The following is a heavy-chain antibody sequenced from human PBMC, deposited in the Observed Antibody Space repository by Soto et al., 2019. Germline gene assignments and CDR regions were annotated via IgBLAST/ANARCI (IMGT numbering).Heavy chain of an antibody. J-gene: IGHJ5*02. V-gene: IGHV3-21*01. D-gene: IGHD6-13*01. CDR2: ISSNSAYI. Sequence: GGSLRLSCAASGFTFRSFTMNWVRQAPGKGLEWVSTISSNSAYIYYTDALRGRFTISRGNAKNSLHLQMNSLRAEDTAVYYCTRDASRDSSARGWFDPWGPGTLVTVSS. CDR3: TRDASRDSSARGWFDP. CDR1: GFTFRSFT.